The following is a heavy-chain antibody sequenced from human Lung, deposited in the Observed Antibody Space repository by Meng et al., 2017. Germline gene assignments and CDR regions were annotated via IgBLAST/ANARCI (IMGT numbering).Heavy chain of an antibody. J-gene: IGHJ1*01. CDR1: GFTFTDHW. Sequence: EVQLVGSGGVLVPPGGSLSLSCAASGFTFTDHWMHWVRQGPGKGLVWVSRINRDGTKPTYADSVKGRFTISRDNAKNTLYLQMNNLRAEDTAFYYCTNDRLNHWGQGALVTVSS. CDR2: INRDGTKP. CDR3: TNDRLNH. D-gene: IGHD1-1*01. V-gene: IGHV3-74*01.